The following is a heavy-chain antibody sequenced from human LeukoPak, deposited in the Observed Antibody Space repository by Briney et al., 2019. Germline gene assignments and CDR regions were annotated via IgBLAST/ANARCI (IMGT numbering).Heavy chain of an antibody. D-gene: IGHD6-13*01. J-gene: IGHJ4*02. CDR1: GYTFTGYY. Sequence: GASVKVSCKASGYTFTGYYMHWVRQAPGQGLEWMGWINPNSGGTNYAQKFQGRVTMTRDTSISTAYMELSRLRSDDTAVYYCARVVIAAAGPRRHLDYWGQGTLVTVSS. V-gene: IGHV1-2*02. CDR3: ARVVIAAAGPRRHLDY. CDR2: INPNSGGT.